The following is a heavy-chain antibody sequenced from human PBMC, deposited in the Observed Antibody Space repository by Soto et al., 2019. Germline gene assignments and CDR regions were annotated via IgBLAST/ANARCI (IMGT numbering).Heavy chain of an antibody. Sequence: HIYTVSDCNIRNSIYCLGRKSPPPGRGLEWIGSIYYSGSTYYNPSLKSRVTISVDTSKNQFSLKLSSVTAADTAVYYCARQKVVPAAMLGLGWFDPWGQGTLVTVSS. CDR2: IYYSGST. V-gene: IGHV4-39*01. J-gene: IGHJ5*02. D-gene: IGHD2-2*01. CDR3: ARQKVVPAAMLGLGWFDP. CDR1: DCNIRNSIYC.